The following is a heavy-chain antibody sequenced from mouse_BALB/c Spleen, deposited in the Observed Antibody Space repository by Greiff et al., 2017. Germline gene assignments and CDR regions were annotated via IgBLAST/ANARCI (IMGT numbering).Heavy chain of an antibody. CDR2: IWSDGST. J-gene: IGHJ4*01. CDR1: GFSLTSYG. D-gene: IGHD2-1*01. V-gene: IGHV2-6-2*01. CDR3: ARHDGNYGYYYAMDY. Sequence: QVQLKESGPDLVAPSQSLSITCTVSGFSLTSYGVHWVRQPPGKGLEWLVVIWSDGSTTYNSALKSRLSISKDNSKSQVFLKMNSLQTDDTAMYYCARHDGNYGYYYAMDYWGQGTSVTVSS.